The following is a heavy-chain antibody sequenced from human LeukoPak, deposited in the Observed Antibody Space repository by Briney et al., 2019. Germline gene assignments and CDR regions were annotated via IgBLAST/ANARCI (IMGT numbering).Heavy chain of an antibody. V-gene: IGHV3-21*01. CDR2: ISSSSSYI. CDR3: ARPTTGPANYDFWSGHDAFDI. J-gene: IGHJ3*02. Sequence: GGSLRLSCAASGFTFSSYSMNWVRQAPGKGLEWVSSISSSSSYIYYADSVKGRFTISRDNAKNSLYLQMNSLRAEDTAVYYCARPTTGPANYDFWSGHDAFDIWGQGTTVTVSS. D-gene: IGHD3-3*01. CDR1: GFTFSSYS.